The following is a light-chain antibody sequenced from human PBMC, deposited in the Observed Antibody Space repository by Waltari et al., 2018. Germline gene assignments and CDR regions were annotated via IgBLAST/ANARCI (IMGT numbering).Light chain of an antibody. V-gene: IGLV2-11*01. CDR3: CSYGGSSWV. CDR1: SSDVGGYNY. CDR2: DVT. Sequence: QSALTQPRSVSGSPGQSVTISCTGTSSDVGGYNYVSWYQHLPGKAPKLIIYDVTNWPSGVTDRFSGSKSGNTASLTISGLLGEDEADYYCCSYGGSSWVFGGGTKLTVL. J-gene: IGLJ3*02.